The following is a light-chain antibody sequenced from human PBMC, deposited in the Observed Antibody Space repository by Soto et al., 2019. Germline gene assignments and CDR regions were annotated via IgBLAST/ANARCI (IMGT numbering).Light chain of an antibody. CDR2: GAS. J-gene: IGKJ2*01. Sequence: EIVMTQSPASLSVSPGDGATLSCRASQSVASNVAWYQQKPGQGPRLLIHGASTRAVGVPARFSVSGSGTAFTLTINSLQSEYFAVYYCQQYHNWPPQYTFGQGTKLQIK. CDR3: QQYHNWPPQYT. V-gene: IGKV3-15*01. CDR1: QSVASN.